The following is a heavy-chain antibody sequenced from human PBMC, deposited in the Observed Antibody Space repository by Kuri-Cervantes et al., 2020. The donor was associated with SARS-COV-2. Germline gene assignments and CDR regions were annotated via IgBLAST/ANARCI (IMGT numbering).Heavy chain of an antibody. CDR1: GFTFSSYW. CDR3: ARDRGDFWSGYYASNWLDY. V-gene: IGHV3-74*01. CDR2: ISYDGTIT. Sequence: GESLKISCAASGFTFSSYWMHWVRQAPGKGLVWVSRISYDGTITNYADSVKGRFTISRDNAKNTLYLEMHSLRDEDTAVYYCARDRGDFWSGYYASNWLDYWGQGTLVTVSS. J-gene: IGHJ5*01. D-gene: IGHD3-3*01.